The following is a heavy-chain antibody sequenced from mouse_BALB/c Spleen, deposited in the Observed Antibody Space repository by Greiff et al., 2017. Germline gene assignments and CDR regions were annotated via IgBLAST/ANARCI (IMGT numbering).Heavy chain of an antibody. CDR3: ARDYYGSSFSFDY. Sequence: EVKLVESGGGLVKPGGSLKLSCAASGFTFSSYAMSWVRQSPEKRLEWVAEISSGGSYTYYPDTVTGRFTISRDNAKNTLYLEMSSLRSEDTAMYYCARDYYGSSFSFDYWGQGTTLTVSS. D-gene: IGHD1-1*01. J-gene: IGHJ2*01. V-gene: IGHV5-9-4*01. CDR2: ISSGGSYT. CDR1: GFTFSSYA.